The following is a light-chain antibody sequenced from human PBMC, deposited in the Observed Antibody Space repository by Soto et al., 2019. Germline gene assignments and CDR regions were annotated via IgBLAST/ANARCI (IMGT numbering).Light chain of an antibody. J-gene: IGLJ2*01. CDR2: DVT. CDR1: SSDVGGYNF. Sequence: QSALTQPPSASGSPGQSVTISCTGASSDVGGYNFVSWYQHHPGKAPRLMIYDVTQRPSGVPDRFSASKSGNTASLTVSGLQVADDAYHDCRPYAGSNLHVAFRGGTKLTV. CDR3: RPYAGSNLHVA. V-gene: IGLV2-8*01.